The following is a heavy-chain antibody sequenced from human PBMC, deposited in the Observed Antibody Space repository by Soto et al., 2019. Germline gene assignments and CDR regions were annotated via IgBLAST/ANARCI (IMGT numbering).Heavy chain of an antibody. CDR2: IYHSGGT. D-gene: IGHD3-16*02. Sequence: SETLSLTCAVSGYSISSGYYWGWIRQPPGKGLEWIGSIYHSGGTYYNPSLKSRVTISVDTSKNQFSLKLSSVTAADTAVYYCASSSELSLFGYWGQGTLVTVSS. J-gene: IGHJ4*02. V-gene: IGHV4-38-2*01. CDR3: ASSSELSLFGY. CDR1: GYSISSGYY.